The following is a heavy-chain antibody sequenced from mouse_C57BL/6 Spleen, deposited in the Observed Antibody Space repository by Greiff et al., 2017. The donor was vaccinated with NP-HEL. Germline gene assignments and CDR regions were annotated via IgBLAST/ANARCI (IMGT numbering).Heavy chain of an antibody. V-gene: IGHV2-4*02. CDR1: GFSLTSYG. CDR2: ICSGGST. CDR3: ARGAGNYVGYFDY. Sequence: VKLVESGPGLVQPSQTLSISCTASGFSLTSYGVHWVRQPPGKGLEWLGAICSGGSTDYNAAFISRLSITRDNSKNQLFVKMNSLHADDTAIYYCARGAGNYVGYFDYWGQGTTVTVSS. D-gene: IGHD2-1*01. J-gene: IGHJ2*01.